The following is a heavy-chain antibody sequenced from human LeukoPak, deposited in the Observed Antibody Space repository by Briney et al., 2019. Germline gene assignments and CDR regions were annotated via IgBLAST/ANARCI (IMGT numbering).Heavy chain of an antibody. V-gene: IGHV3-23*01. D-gene: IGHD3-10*01. Sequence: GGSLRLSCVASRSTFSNYAMSWVRQAPGKGLEWVSLISGSGGVTYYADSVKGRFTISRDNSKNTLYLQMNSLRAEDTATYYCAKEWDASGARLGWFDPWGQGTLVTVSS. CDR1: RSTFSNYA. J-gene: IGHJ5*02. CDR2: ISGSGGVT. CDR3: AKEWDASGARLGWFDP.